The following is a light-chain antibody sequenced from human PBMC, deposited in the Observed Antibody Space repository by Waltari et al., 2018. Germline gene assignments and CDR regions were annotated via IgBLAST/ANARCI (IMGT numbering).Light chain of an antibody. CDR3: SAYTSRGTLK. V-gene: IGLV2-14*03. J-gene: IGLJ2*01. Sequence: QSALTQPASVSGSPGQSITISCTGTSDDIGAYSYVTWYHQRPGKVPKLIIYDRTELPSGVSNRFSGSKFGSTASLTVSGLQAEDEGLFYCSAYTSRGTLKFGGGTRVAVL. CDR2: DRT. CDR1: SDDIGAYSY.